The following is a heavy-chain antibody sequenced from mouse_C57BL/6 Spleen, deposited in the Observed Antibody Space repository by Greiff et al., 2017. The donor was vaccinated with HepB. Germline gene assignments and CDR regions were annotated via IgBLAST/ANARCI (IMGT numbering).Heavy chain of an antibody. CDR2: INPGSGGT. Sequence: VQLQQSGAELVRPGTSVKVSCKASGYAFTNYLIEWVKQRPGQGLEWIGVINPGSGGTNYNEKFKGKATLTADKSSSTAYMQLSSLTSEDSAVYCCARYYYGDWYFDVWGTGTTVTVSS. D-gene: IGHD1-1*01. CDR1: GYAFTNYL. V-gene: IGHV1-54*01. CDR3: ARYYYGDWYFDV. J-gene: IGHJ1*03.